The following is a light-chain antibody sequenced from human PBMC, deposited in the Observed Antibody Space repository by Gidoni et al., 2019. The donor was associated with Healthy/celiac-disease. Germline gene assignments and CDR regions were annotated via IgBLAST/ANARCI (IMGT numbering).Light chain of an antibody. J-gene: IGKJ3*01. CDR2: WAS. CDR3: QQYYSTPFP. Sequence: DIVMTQAPDSLAGSLGERATINCKYSQSVLYSSNNQNYLAWYQQKPGQPPKLLIYWASTRESGVPDRFSGSGSGTDFTLTISSLQAEDVAVYYCQQYYSTPFPFGPGTKVDIK. CDR1: QSVLYSSNNQNY. V-gene: IGKV4-1*01.